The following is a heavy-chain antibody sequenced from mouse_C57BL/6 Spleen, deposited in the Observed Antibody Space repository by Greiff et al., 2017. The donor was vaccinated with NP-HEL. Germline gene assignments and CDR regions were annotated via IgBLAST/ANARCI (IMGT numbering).Heavy chain of an antibody. V-gene: IGHV1-80*01. D-gene: IGHD1-3*01. CDR2: IYPGDGDT. Sequence: VQLQQSGAELVKPGASVKISCKASGYAFSSYWMNWVKQRPGKGLEWIGQIYPGDGDTNYNGKFKGKATLTADKSSSTAYMQLSSLTSEDSAVYFGAREGSSNYDAMDDWGQGTSVTVSS. J-gene: IGHJ4*01. CDR1: GYAFSSYW. CDR3: AREGSSNYDAMDD.